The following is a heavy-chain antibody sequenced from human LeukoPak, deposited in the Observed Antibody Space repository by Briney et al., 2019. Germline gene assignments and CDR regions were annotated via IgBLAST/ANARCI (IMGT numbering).Heavy chain of an antibody. CDR3: AKWHIYDYVWGSYPSFDY. D-gene: IGHD3-16*02. Sequence: PGGSLRLSCAASGFTFSSFAMSWVRQAPGEGLEWVSAIGGSGGSTYYADSVKGRFTISRDNSKNTLYLQMSSLRPEDTAVYYCAKWHIYDYVWGSYPSFDYWGQGTLVTVSS. J-gene: IGHJ4*02. CDR1: GFTFSSFA. V-gene: IGHV3-23*01. CDR2: IGGSGGST.